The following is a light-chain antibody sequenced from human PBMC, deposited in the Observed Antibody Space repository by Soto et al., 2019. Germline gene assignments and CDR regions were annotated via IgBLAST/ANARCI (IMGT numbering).Light chain of an antibody. V-gene: IGKV3-20*01. CDR3: QHYGRSPM. CDR2: ATS. CDR1: QSVTSTY. Sequence: EIVLAQSPGTLSLSAGERATLSCRASQSVTSTYLAWYQQRSGQDPRLLVYATSTRAVGVPDRFTGSGSGTDFTLTISRLEPEDFAVYYCQHYGRSPMFGPGTKVDIK. J-gene: IGKJ1*01.